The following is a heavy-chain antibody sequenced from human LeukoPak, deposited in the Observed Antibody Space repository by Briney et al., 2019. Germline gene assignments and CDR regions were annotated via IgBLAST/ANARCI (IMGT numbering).Heavy chain of an antibody. V-gene: IGHV3-48*03. CDR3: VRSRGRSWSDFDS. J-gene: IGHJ4*02. CDR2: ISSTGGTI. D-gene: IGHD6-13*01. CDR1: GSTFSSYE. Sequence: GGSLRLSCAASGSTFSSYEMNWVRQAPGKGLEWVSYISSTGGTIYYADSVKGRFTISRDNAKSSLYLQMNSLRAEDTAVYYCVRSRGRSWSDFDSWGQGTLVTVSS.